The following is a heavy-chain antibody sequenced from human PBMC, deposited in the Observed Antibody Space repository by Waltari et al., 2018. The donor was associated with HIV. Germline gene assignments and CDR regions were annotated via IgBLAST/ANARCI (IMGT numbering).Heavy chain of an antibody. CDR3: ARGGLIAAAGGGERRLDP. J-gene: IGHJ5*02. CDR1: GDSISSSC. V-gene: IGHV4-59*01. CDR2: FYYRGST. Sequence: QVQLQESGPGLVKPSETLSLTCAVSGDSISSSCWSWIRQTPGKGLEWIGYFYYRGSTNHNPSLRNRVTISLDTSKNQFSLKMTSVTVADTALYYCARGGLIAAAGGGERRLDPWGQGTLVTVSS. D-gene: IGHD6-13*01.